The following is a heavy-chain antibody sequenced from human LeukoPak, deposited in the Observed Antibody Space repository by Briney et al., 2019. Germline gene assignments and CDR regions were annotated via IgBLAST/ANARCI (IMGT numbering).Heavy chain of an antibody. V-gene: IGHV3-21*05. Sequence: PGGSLRLSCAASGFTFSSYWMSWVRQAPGKGLEWVSYISSSSSYTNYADSVKGRFTISRDNAKNSLYLQMNSLRAEDTAVYYCARVGSSGWYGDYWGQGTLVTVSS. CDR2: ISSSSSYT. CDR1: GFTFSSYW. CDR3: ARVGSSGWYGDY. D-gene: IGHD6-19*01. J-gene: IGHJ4*02.